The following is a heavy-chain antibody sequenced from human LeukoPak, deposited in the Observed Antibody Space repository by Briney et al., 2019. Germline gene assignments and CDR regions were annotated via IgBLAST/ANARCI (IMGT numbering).Heavy chain of an antibody. Sequence: GGSLRLSCAASGFTFSSYWMHWVRQAPGKGLVWVSRVNSDGTGTTYADSVEGRFTISRDNAKNTVYLQMHSLRADDTAIYYCIRTLIVATSPYMDVWGKGTTVTVSS. J-gene: IGHJ6*03. V-gene: IGHV3-74*01. CDR2: VNSDGTGT. D-gene: IGHD5-12*01. CDR1: GFTFSSYW. CDR3: IRTLIVATSPYMDV.